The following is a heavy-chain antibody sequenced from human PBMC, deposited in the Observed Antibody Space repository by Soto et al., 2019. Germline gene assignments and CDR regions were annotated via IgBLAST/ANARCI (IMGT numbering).Heavy chain of an antibody. V-gene: IGHV3-21*01. CDR2: ISSSSSYI. J-gene: IGHJ4*02. Sequence: GGSLRLSCAASGFTFSSYSMNWVRQAPGKGLEWVSSISSSSSYIYYADSVKGRFTISRDNAKNSLYLQMNSLRAEDTAVYYCARVPPGTLLLDDYWGQGTLVTV. CDR3: ARVPPGTLLLDDY. CDR1: GFTFSSYS. D-gene: IGHD3-10*01.